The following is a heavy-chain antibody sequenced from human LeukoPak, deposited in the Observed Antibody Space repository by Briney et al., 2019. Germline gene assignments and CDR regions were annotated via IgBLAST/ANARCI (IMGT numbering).Heavy chain of an antibody. CDR3: ARDRPASTVTLPGVY. V-gene: IGHV1-2*02. Sequence: ASVKVSCKASGYTFTDYYIHWVRQAPGQGLEWMGWINSKTGGTNYAQKFQGRVTMTKDTSISTAYMDLSSLSSDDTAVYCCARDRPASTVTLPGVYWGQGILAIVSS. CDR2: INSKTGGT. J-gene: IGHJ4*02. D-gene: IGHD4-17*01. CDR1: GYTFTDYY.